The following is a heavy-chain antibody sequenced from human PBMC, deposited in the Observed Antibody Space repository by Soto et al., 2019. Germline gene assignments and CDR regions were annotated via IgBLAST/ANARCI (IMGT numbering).Heavy chain of an antibody. Sequence: GASVKVSCKASGYTFTSYGISWVRQAPGQGLEWMGWISAYNGNTNYAQKLQGRVTMTTDTSTSTAYMELRSLRSDDTAIYYCARRHCGDDCYPYYLDYWGRGAQVTVSS. CDR2: ISAYNGNT. CDR1: GYTFTSYG. J-gene: IGHJ4*02. CDR3: ARRHCGDDCYPYYLDY. D-gene: IGHD2-21*02. V-gene: IGHV1-18*01.